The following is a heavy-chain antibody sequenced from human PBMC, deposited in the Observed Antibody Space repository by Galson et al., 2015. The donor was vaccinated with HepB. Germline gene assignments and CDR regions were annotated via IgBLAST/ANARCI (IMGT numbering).Heavy chain of an antibody. Sequence: TLSLTCTVSGGSISSGSYYWSWIRQPAGKGLEWIGRIYTSGSTNYNPSLKSRVTMSVDTSKNQFSLKLSSVTAADTAVYYCAREYCSGGSCYSGFDYWGQGTLVTVSS. J-gene: IGHJ4*02. CDR2: IYTSGST. V-gene: IGHV4-61*02. CDR3: AREYCSGGSCYSGFDY. CDR1: GGSISSGSYY. D-gene: IGHD2-15*01.